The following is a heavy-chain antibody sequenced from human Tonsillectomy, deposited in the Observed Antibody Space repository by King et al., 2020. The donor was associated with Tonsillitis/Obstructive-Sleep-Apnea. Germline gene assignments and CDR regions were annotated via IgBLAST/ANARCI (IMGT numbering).Heavy chain of an antibody. CDR3: AIRLGYCSGDSCLDY. V-gene: IGHV4-34*01. CDR2: INLIERT. CDR1: GGSFSGYY. D-gene: IGHD2-15*01. Sequence: VQLQQWGAGLLKPSETLSLTCAVYGGSFSGYYWSWIRQPPGKGLEWIGEINLIERTTSNPSLKSRVTISVDTSKNQFSLKLSSVTAADTAVYFCAIRLGYCSGDSCLDYWGQGTLVTVSS. J-gene: IGHJ4*02.